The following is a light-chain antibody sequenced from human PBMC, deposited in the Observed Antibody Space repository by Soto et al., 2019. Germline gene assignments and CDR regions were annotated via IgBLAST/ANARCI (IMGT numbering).Light chain of an antibody. J-gene: IGKJ5*01. V-gene: IGKV3D-20*02. Sequence: EILVRQLPGRLCVFPGERANLACSASQSVSSSHLAWFQQKSGQAPRLLIYGASRRPSGIPDRFSGSGSGTDFTLTISSLEPEDFAVYYCQHRSNWPITFGQGTRLEIK. CDR2: GAS. CDR1: QSVSSSH. CDR3: QHRSNWPIT.